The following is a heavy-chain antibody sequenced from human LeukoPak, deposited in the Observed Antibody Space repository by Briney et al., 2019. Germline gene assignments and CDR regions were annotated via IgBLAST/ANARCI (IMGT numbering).Heavy chain of an antibody. J-gene: IGHJ3*02. Sequence: GASVKVSCKASGYTFTSYYMHWVRQAPGQGLEWMGIINPSGGSTSYAQKFQGRVTMTTDTSTSTAYMELRSLRSDDTAVYYCARDRKLLWFGEFPDAFDIWGQGTMVTVSS. CDR1: GYTFTSYY. V-gene: IGHV1-46*01. CDR3: ARDRKLLWFGEFPDAFDI. D-gene: IGHD3-10*01. CDR2: INPSGGST.